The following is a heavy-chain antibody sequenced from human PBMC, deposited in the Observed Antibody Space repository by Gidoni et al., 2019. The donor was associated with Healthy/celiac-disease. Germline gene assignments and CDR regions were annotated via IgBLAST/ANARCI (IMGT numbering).Heavy chain of an antibody. J-gene: IGHJ5*02. Sequence: EVQLVESGGGLVQPGGSLRLSCAASGFTFSSYSMNWVRQAPGKGLEWVSYISSSSSTIYYADSVKGRFTISRDNAKNSLYLQMNSLRAEDTAVYYCARDRVAGTVDWFDPWGQGTLVTVSS. CDR2: ISSSSSTI. D-gene: IGHD6-19*01. CDR1: GFTFSSYS. V-gene: IGHV3-48*04. CDR3: ARDRVAGTVDWFDP.